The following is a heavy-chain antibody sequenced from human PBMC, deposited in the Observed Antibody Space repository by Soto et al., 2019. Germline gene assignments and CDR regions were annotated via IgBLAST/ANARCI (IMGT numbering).Heavy chain of an antibody. Sequence: QAQLVQSGAEVKKPGASVKVSCKASGYTITGAYIHWVRQAPGQGIEWMGCITTNSGGTEFAQKFQGRVTVTLDTSITTVYMEMNRLRSDDTGVYYCARDFTTRSYGVDVWGQGTAVTVSS. D-gene: IGHD3-10*01. V-gene: IGHV1-2*02. CDR3: ARDFTTRSYGVDV. J-gene: IGHJ6*02. CDR2: ITTNSGGT. CDR1: GYTITGAY.